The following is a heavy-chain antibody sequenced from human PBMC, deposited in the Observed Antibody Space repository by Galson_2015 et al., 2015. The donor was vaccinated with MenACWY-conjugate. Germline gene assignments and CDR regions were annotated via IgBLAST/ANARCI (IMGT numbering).Heavy chain of an antibody. V-gene: IGHV3-30*04. Sequence: SLRLSCAASGFTFSSYAMHWVRQAPGKGLEWVAVISYDGSNKYYADSVKGRFTISRDKNTLYLEMISLRGEDTAVYYCARVYSGSPDYGMDVWGQGTTVTVSS. J-gene: IGHJ6*02. D-gene: IGHD1-26*01. CDR1: GFTFSSYA. CDR3: ARVYSGSPDYGMDV. CDR2: ISYDGSNK.